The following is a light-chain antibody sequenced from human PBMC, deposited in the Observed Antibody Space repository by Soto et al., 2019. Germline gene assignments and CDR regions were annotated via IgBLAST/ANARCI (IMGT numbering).Light chain of an antibody. J-gene: IGKJ2*01. CDR2: KAS. Sequence: DIQMTQSPSTLSASVRDRVTITCRASQTINSWLTWYQQRPGKAPRLLIYKASTLESGVPSRLSGSGSGTEVTLTISTLPPDDFVTYYCQQYDSIPYTFGQGTKLYI. V-gene: IGKV1-5*03. CDR3: QQYDSIPYT. CDR1: QTINSW.